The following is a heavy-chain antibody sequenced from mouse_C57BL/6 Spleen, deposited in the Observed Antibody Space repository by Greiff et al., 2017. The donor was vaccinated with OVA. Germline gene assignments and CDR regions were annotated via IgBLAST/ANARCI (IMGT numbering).Heavy chain of an antibody. V-gene: IGHV1-52*01. CDR1: GYTFTSYW. CDR3: ARSGNYGYFDV. CDR2: IDPSDSET. Sequence: QVQLQQPGAELVRPGSSVKLSCKASGYTFTSYWMHWVKKRPIQGLEWIGNIDPSDSETHYNQKFKDKATLTVDKSSSTAYMQLSSLTSEDSAVYYCARSGNYGYFDVWGTGTTVTVSS. D-gene: IGHD3-1*01. J-gene: IGHJ1*03.